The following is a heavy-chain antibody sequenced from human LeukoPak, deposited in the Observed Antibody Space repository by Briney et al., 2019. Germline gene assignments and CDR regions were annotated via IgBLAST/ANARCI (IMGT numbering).Heavy chain of an antibody. J-gene: IGHJ4*02. Sequence: SETLSLTCTVSGGSIRGYYWSWIRQPPGKGLEWIGYIDYSGSTNYNPSLKSRVTISIDTSKKQFSLKLSSATAADTAVYYCARDDGSFKQDYWGQGTLVTVSS. CDR2: IDYSGST. V-gene: IGHV4-59*01. CDR1: GGSIRGYY. D-gene: IGHD1-26*01. CDR3: ARDDGSFKQDY.